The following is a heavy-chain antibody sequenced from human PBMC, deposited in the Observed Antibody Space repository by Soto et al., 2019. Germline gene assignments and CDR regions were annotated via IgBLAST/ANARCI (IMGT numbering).Heavy chain of an antibody. J-gene: IGHJ4*02. CDR2: ISGSGGST. Sequence: LRLSCAASGFTFSSYAMSWVRQAPGKGLERVSAISGSGGSTYYADSVKGRFTISRDNSKNTLYLQMNSLRAEDTAVYYCAKDNDFWSGYRVYWGQGTLVTVSS. D-gene: IGHD3-3*01. CDR3: AKDNDFWSGYRVY. CDR1: GFTFSSYA. V-gene: IGHV3-23*01.